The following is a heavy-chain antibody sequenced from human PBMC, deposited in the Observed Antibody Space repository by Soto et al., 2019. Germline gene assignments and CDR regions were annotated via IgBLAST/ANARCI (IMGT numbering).Heavy chain of an antibody. V-gene: IGHV3-64D*08. CDR1: GFTFSSYW. J-gene: IGHJ4*02. CDR3: VRDLWGFES. Sequence: GGSLRLSCAASGFTFSSYWMHWVRQAPGKGLESVSVTYSKGGSTHYADSVRGRFTISTDNSKNTLNLQMSSLRAEDTAVYYCVRDLWGFESWGQGTLVTVSS. CDR2: TYSKGGST. D-gene: IGHD3-16*01.